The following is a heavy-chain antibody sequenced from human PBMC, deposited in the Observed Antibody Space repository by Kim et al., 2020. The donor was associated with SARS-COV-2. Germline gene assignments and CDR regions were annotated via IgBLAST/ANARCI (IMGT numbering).Heavy chain of an antibody. Sequence: SETLSLTCTVSGGSISSYYWSWIRQPPGKGLEWIGYIYYSGSTNYNPSLKSRITISVDTSKNQFSLKLSSVTAADTAVYYCARDQGQLSNMRAYYYYGMDVWGQGTTVTVSS. D-gene: IGHD2-2*01. J-gene: IGHJ6*02. CDR2: IYYSGST. CDR3: ARDQGQLSNMRAYYYYGMDV. V-gene: IGHV4-59*01. CDR1: GGSISSYY.